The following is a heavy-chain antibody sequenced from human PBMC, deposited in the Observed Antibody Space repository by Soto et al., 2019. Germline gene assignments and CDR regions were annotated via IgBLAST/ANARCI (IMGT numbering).Heavy chain of an antibody. V-gene: IGHV1-46*01. CDR2: INPSGGAT. J-gene: IGHJ5*01. CDR1: GYTFTNYY. CDR3: ARGGENYSDGGGFNWFDS. D-gene: IGHD3-22*01. Sequence: ASVKVSCKASGYTFTNYYIHWVRQAPGQGLEWMGIINPSGGATSYAQKFQGRVTLTRDTSTSTVYMEVRSLRSEDTAIYFCARGGENYSDGGGFNWFDSWGPGTQVTVSS.